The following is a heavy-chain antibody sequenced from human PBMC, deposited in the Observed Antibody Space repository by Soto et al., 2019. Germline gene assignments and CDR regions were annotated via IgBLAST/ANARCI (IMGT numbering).Heavy chain of an antibody. Sequence: EVQLVESGGGLVKPGGSLRLSCAASGFTFSNAWMSWVRQAPGKGLEWVGRIKSKTDGGTTDYAAPVKSRFTISRDDAKNTLYLQMTSLKAEDTAVYYCTTDSAITFGGVIVSAFDIWGQGTMVTVSS. D-gene: IGHD3-16*02. V-gene: IGHV3-15*01. J-gene: IGHJ3*02. CDR1: GFTFSNAW. CDR3: TTDSAITFGGVIVSAFDI. CDR2: IKSKTDGGTT.